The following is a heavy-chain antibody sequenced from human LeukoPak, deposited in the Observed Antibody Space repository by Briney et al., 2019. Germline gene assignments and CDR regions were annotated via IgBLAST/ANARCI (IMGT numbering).Heavy chain of an antibody. V-gene: IGHV4-31*03. D-gene: IGHD3-3*01. J-gene: IGHJ5*02. CDR3: ARSLGVGDNWFDP. CDR1: GGSISGGGYY. CDR2: IYYSGST. Sequence: PSETLSLTCTVSGGSISGGGYYWSWIRQHPGKGLEWIGYIYYSGSTYYNPSLKSRVTISVDTSKNQFSLKLSSVTAADTAVYYCARSLGVGDNWFDPWGQGALVTVSS.